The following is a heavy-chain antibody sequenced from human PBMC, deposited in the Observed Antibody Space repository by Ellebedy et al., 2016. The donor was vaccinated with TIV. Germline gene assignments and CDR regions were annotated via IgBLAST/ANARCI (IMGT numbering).Heavy chain of an antibody. V-gene: IGHV1-69*13. J-gene: IGHJ4*02. CDR3: SRHSGYHAISYLAY. Sequence: SVKVSCKASGGTFSSFAISWVRQAPGQGLEWMGGIIGMFGTASYAQKFLARVTITAAEFTSTAYMEMSSLRSEDTAVYYCSRHSGYHAISYLAYWGQGTLVTVSS. D-gene: IGHD5-12*01. CDR1: GGTFSSFA. CDR2: IIGMFGTA.